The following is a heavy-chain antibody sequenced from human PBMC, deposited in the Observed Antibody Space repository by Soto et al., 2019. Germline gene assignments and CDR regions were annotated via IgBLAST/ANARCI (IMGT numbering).Heavy chain of an antibody. CDR3: ARVIAVAGTSWFDP. Sequence: SLKLSCKASGGTFSSYAISWGRQAPGQGLEWMGGIIPIFGTANYAQKFQGRVTITADESTSTAYMELSSLRSEDTAVYYCARVIAVAGTSWFDPWGQGTLVTVSS. CDR1: GGTFSSYA. D-gene: IGHD6-19*01. CDR2: IIPIFGTA. V-gene: IGHV1-69*13. J-gene: IGHJ5*02.